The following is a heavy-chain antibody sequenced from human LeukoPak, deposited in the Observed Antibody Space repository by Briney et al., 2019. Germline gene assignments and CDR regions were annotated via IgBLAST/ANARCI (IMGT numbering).Heavy chain of an antibody. D-gene: IGHD6-19*01. CDR3: AKSAGGSGWYDYYYGMDV. CDR1: GFTFSSYA. Sequence: PGGSLRLSCAASGFTFSSYAMSWVRQAPGKGLEWVSAISGSGGSTYYADSVKGRFTISRDNSKNTPYLQMNSLRAEDTAVYYCAKSAGGSGWYDYYYGMDVWGQGTTVTVSS. J-gene: IGHJ6*02. CDR2: ISGSGGST. V-gene: IGHV3-23*01.